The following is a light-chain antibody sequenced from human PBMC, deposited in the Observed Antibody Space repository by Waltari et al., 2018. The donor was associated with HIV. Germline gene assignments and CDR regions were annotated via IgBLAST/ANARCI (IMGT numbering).Light chain of an antibody. Sequence: QSALTQSPSASGSPGQSVNISCSGANSDISDYNYVSWYQQHSDRPPKLIIFEFTKRPSGVPDSFSGSKSGNTASLFVSGLQPEDEATYFCSSFAGTHKLFGGGTKLTVL. V-gene: IGLV2-8*01. CDR3: SSFAGTHKL. CDR1: NSDISDYNY. J-gene: IGLJ2*01. CDR2: EFT.